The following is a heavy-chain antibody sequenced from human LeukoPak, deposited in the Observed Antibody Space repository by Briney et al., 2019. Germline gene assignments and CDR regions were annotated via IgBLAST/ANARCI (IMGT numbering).Heavy chain of an antibody. CDR3: ARGGYCSSTSCANHFDY. CDR1: GYTFTSYG. J-gene: IGHJ4*02. Sequence: ASVKVSCKASGYTFTSYGVSWVRQAPGQGLEWMGWISAYNGNTNYAQKLQGRVTMTTDTSTSTAYMELRSLRSDDTAVYYCARGGYCSSTSCANHFDYWGQGTLVTVSS. V-gene: IGHV1-18*01. CDR2: ISAYNGNT. D-gene: IGHD2-2*01.